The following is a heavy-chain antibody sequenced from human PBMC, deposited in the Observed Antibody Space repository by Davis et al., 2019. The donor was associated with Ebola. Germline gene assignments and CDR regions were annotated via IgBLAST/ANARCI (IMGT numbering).Heavy chain of an antibody. J-gene: IGHJ3*02. Sequence: MPSETLSLTCAVYGGSFSGYYWSWIRQPPGKGLEWIGEINHSGSTNYNPSLKSRVTISVDTSKNQFSLKLSSVTAADTAVYYCARSGYYYDSSGYYLVAFDIWGQGTMVTVSS. D-gene: IGHD3-22*01. CDR2: INHSGST. V-gene: IGHV4-34*01. CDR1: GGSFSGYY. CDR3: ARSGYYYDSSGYYLVAFDI.